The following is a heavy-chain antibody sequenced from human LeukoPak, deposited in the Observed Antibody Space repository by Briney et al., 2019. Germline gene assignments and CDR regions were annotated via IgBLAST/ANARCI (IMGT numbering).Heavy chain of an antibody. CDR2: AYISGSP. D-gene: IGHD4-17*01. V-gene: IGHV4-61*02. J-gene: IGHJ5*02. CDR1: GGSISSGSYY. CDR3: ARVYGDYDNWFDP. Sequence: PSETLSLTCTVPGGSISSGSYYWSWSRQPAGKGLEWIGRAYISGSPNYNPSLKSRVTISADTSKNQFSLKLNSVTAADTAVYYCARVYGDYDNWFDPWGQGTLVTVSS.